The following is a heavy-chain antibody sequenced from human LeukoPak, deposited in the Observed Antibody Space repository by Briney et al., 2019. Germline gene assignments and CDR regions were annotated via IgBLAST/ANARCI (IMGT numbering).Heavy chain of an antibody. J-gene: IGHJ4*02. CDR2: FDPEDGET. CDR3: ATGRRSGRYSLL. V-gene: IGHV1-24*01. D-gene: IGHD3-10*01. CDR1: GYTLTELS. Sequence: ASVKVSCKXSGYTLTELSMHWVRQAPRKGLEWMGGFDPEDGETIYAQKFQGRVTMTEDTSTDTAYMELSSLRSEDTAVYYCATGRRSGRYSLLWGQGTLVTVSS.